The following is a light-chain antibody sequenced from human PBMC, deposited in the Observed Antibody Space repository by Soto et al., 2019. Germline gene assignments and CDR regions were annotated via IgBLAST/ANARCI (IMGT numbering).Light chain of an antibody. V-gene: IGKV3-15*01. J-gene: IGKJ3*01. CDR3: QQYKNWPT. CDR1: QSVSSN. Sequence: EIVMTQSPATLSVSPGERATLSCRASQSVSSNLAWYQQKPGQAPRLLIYGASTRATGIPARFSGSGSATEFTLTISSLQYEDFAVYYCQQYKNWPTFGPGTKVDIK. CDR2: GAS.